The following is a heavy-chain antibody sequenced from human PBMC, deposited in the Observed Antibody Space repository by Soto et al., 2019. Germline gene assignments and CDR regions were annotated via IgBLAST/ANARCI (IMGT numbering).Heavy chain of an antibody. V-gene: IGHV1-8*01. J-gene: IGHJ3*02. D-gene: IGHD1-26*01. CDR2: MNPNGGNT. CDR3: ARGRSVGSYASDAFDI. CDR1: GYTFTSYD. Sequence: ASVKVSCKASGYTFTSYDINWVRQATGQGLEWMGWMNPNGGNTGYAQKFQGRVTMTRNTSISTAYMELSSLRSEDTAVYYCARGRSVGSYASDAFDIWGQGTMVTVPS.